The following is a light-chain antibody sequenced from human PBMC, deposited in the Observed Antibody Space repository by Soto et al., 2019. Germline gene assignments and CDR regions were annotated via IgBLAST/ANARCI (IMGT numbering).Light chain of an antibody. J-gene: IGKJ1*01. CDR3: QQYGSSPWT. V-gene: IGKV3-20*01. CDR1: QSVSSN. CDR2: GTY. Sequence: EIVMTQCPATLCVSPGERATLSCRASQSVSSNLAWYQQKPGQARRLLIYGTYTRATGITAKFSGSGSGTDFTLTISRLEPEDFAVYFCQQYGSSPWTVGQGTKVEIK.